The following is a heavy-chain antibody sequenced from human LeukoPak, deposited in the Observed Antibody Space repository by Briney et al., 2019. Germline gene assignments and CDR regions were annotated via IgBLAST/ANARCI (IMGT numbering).Heavy chain of an antibody. J-gene: IGHJ4*02. CDR2: IKPDGGHQ. V-gene: IGHV3-7*01. D-gene: IGHD1-26*01. Sequence: GGSLRLSCAASGLAFSDNWMSWVRQAPGKGQEWVANIKPDGGHQNYVDSVKGRFTISRDNAKNSLYLQMNSLRAEDTAVYYCARDSGPNSGSYSGGNFDYWGQGTLVTVSS. CDR1: GLAFSDNW. CDR3: ARDSGPNSGSYSGGNFDY.